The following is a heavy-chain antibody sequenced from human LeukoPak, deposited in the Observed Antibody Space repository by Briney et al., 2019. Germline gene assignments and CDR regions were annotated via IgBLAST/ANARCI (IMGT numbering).Heavy chain of an antibody. CDR1: GYTFTGNH. Sequence: GASVKVSCKASGYTFTGNHVHWVRQAPGQGLEWMGWIDPNSGGAKYAQKFQDRVTMTSDTSISTAYMELSGLRSNDTAVYFCAKEADIVSFDLWGHGTLVTVSS. CDR3: AKEADIVSFDL. J-gene: IGHJ2*01. D-gene: IGHD2-15*01. CDR2: IDPNSGGA. V-gene: IGHV1-2*02.